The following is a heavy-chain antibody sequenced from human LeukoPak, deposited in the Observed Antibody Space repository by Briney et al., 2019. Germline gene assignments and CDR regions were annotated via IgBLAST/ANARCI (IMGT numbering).Heavy chain of an antibody. V-gene: IGHV4-39*01. CDR1: GDSISSSSSY. CDR2: IYYSGST. J-gene: IGHJ3*02. Sequence: PSETLSLTCTVSGDSISSSSSYWGWIRQPPGEGLEWIGSIYYSGSTYYNPSLKSRVTISVDTSKNQFSLKLSSVTAADTAVYYCARRPRSTSYAFDIWGQGTMVTVSS. CDR3: ARRPRSTSYAFDI. D-gene: IGHD2-2*01.